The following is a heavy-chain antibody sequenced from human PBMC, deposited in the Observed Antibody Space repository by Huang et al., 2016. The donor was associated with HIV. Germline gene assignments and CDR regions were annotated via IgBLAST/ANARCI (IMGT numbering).Heavy chain of an antibody. Sequence: EVQLVQSGAEMKRPGESLKISCKVSGYSFTRQWIGWVRQMPGKGPAGRGSIYPGDSDVKYSPTFQGQVTISADNSISTAYLQWKSLKVSDTAMYFCARPPTYSDDGGYYIDAFGVWGRGTMVTVS. CDR2: IYPGDSDV. J-gene: IGHJ3*01. D-gene: IGHD2-21*02. CDR1: GYSFTRQW. V-gene: IGHV5-51*03. CDR3: ARPPTYSDDGGYYIDAFGV.